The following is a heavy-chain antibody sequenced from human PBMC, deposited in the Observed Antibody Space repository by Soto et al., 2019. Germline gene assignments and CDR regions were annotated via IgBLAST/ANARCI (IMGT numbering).Heavy chain of an antibody. CDR3: ARDRSTYGGGGTGEVKENWFDP. D-gene: IGHD2-8*01. Sequence: KSXGTLSLACSVSGGSISHYYWSWIRQSPGKGLEWIGYAYYSGSTDYNPSLKSRVTMSVDTSKNQVSLKLNSVTTADTAVYYCARDRSTYGGGGTGEVKENWFDPWGPGTLVTVSS. CDR2: AYYSGST. CDR1: GGSISHYY. V-gene: IGHV4-59*01. J-gene: IGHJ5*02.